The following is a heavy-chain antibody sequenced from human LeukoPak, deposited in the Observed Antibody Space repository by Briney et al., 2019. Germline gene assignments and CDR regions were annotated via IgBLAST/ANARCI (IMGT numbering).Heavy chain of an antibody. D-gene: IGHD6-19*01. CDR2: IYPGDSTT. CDR1: SCSFTSYW. Sequence: GESPMIPCWGSSCSFTSYWIVRGLQMPGKGLEAMGIIYPGDSTTNYIHSFQGRFTISSDKAISTAYLQLSSLRASDTAIYYCARGSADSSRWYYFDYWGRGTVVTVSS. J-gene: IGHJ4*02. CDR3: ARGSADSSRWYYFDY. V-gene: IGHV5-51*01.